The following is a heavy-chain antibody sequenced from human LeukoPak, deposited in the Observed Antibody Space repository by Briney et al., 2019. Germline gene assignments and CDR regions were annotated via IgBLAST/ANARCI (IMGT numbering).Heavy chain of an antibody. V-gene: IGHV4-59*01. CDR2: IYNSGTT. Sequence: KPSETLSLTCSVSGASISSYYWSWIRQSPGKGLEWTGYIYNSGTTNYNPSLKSRVSISKDVSKNQFSLRVPSVTAADTAAYYCARVGGAPLGAFDIWGQGTVVTVSS. CDR1: GASISSYY. D-gene: IGHD3-16*01. CDR3: ARVGGAPLGAFDI. J-gene: IGHJ3*02.